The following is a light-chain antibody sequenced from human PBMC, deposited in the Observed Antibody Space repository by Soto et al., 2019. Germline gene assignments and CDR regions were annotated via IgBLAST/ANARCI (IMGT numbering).Light chain of an antibody. CDR3: QQHNSYSVNA. J-gene: IGKJ2*01. CDR1: QSISGW. Sequence: DIQMTQSPYTLSPSVGDRVSITCRASQSISGWLAWYQQKPGKAPKLLIYDASSLESGVPSRFSGSGSGTEFSLSISRLQPDDFATYYRQQHNSYSVNAFGQGTKLEIK. CDR2: DAS. V-gene: IGKV1-5*01.